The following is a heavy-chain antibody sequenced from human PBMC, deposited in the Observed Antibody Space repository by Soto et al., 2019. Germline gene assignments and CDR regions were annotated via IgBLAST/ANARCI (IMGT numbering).Heavy chain of an antibody. Sequence: GASFKHPWEAPGYGLSGDFIDWGRHTPRQGVEWMGWLHPNSGGPNYAQKFQGRVTMTRDTSIRTAYMELSRLRSDDTAVYYCARTPSVSGIAVAGDLYYFDYWGQGTLVTVSS. D-gene: IGHD6-19*01. CDR3: ARTPSVSGIAVAGDLYYFDY. V-gene: IGHV1-2*02. CDR1: GYGLSGDF. J-gene: IGHJ4*02. CDR2: LHPNSGGP.